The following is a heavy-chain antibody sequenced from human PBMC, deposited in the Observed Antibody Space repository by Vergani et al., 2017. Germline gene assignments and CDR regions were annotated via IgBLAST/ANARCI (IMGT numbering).Heavy chain of an antibody. CDR3: ARSISTRGFDP. CDR1: GGSISSYY. J-gene: IGHJ5*02. D-gene: IGHD3-3*02. Sequence: QVQLQESGPGLVTPSETLSLTCTVSGGSISSYYWSWIRQPPGKGLEWIGYIYTSGSTYYNPSLKSRVTISVDTSKNQFSLKLSSVTAADTAVYYCARSISTRGFDPWGQGTLVTVSS. CDR2: IYTSGST. V-gene: IGHV4-4*09.